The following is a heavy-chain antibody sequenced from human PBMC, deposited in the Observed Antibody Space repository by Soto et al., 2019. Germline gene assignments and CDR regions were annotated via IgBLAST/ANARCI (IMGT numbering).Heavy chain of an antibody. CDR1: RFTFSSYA. J-gene: IGHJ5*02. CDR2: ISGSGGST. Sequence: TXGSLRLSCAASRFTFSSYAMSWVRQAPGKGLEWVSAISGSGGSTYYADSVKGRFTISRDNSKNTLYLQMNSLRAEDTAVYYCAKEINYYGSGSYPNWFDHWGQGTLVTVSS. D-gene: IGHD3-10*01. V-gene: IGHV3-23*01. CDR3: AKEINYYGSGSYPNWFDH.